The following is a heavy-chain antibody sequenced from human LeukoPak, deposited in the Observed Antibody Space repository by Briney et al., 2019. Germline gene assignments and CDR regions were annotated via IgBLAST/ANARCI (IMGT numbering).Heavy chain of an antibody. CDR3: ARADDSSSGYFDY. D-gene: IGHD6-6*01. CDR1: GFTFSDYY. J-gene: IGHJ4*02. Sequence: GGSLRLSCAASGFTFSDYYMSWIRQAPGKGLEWVSYISSSGNSISYADSVKGRFTISRDNAKNSLYLQMNSLRAEDTAVYYCARADDSSSGYFDYWGQETLVTVSS. V-gene: IGHV3-11*04. CDR2: ISSSGNSI.